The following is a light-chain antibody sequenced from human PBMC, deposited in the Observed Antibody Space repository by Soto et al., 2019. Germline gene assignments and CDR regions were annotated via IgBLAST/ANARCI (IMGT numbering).Light chain of an antibody. J-gene: IGKJ1*01. Sequence: EIVLTPSPGTLSLSPGERATLSCRARQTVSRNFLAWYQQKPRRAPRLLIYNAFSRPTGRPYVFSGSGSGTDFTLPISRLQPEDFAVYYCQQCCTLPRTFGQGTKV. CDR2: NAF. CDR3: QQCCTLPRT. CDR1: QTVSRNF. V-gene: IGKV3-20*01.